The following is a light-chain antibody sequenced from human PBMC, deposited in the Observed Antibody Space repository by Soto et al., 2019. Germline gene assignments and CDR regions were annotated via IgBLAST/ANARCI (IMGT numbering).Light chain of an antibody. CDR1: QSVSSN. Sequence: EIVMTQSPATLSVSPGERATISCRASQSVSSNLAWYQQKPGQAPRLLIYGASTRATSIPARFSGSGSGTEFTLTFSSLHSEDFAVYYCQQYNNWPSLTFGGGTKVDIK. CDR2: GAS. CDR3: QQYNNWPSLT. J-gene: IGKJ4*01. V-gene: IGKV3-15*01.